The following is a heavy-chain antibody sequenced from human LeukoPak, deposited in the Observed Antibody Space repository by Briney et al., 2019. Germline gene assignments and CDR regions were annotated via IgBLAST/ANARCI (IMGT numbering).Heavy chain of an antibody. J-gene: IGHJ6*03. CDR1: GFTFSSYE. CDR3: ARDRVGQQLVGRKYYYYYMDV. D-gene: IGHD6-13*01. V-gene: IGHV3-7*01. CDR2: IKQDGSEK. Sequence: GGSLRLSCAASGFTFSSYEMNWVRQAPGKGLEWVANIKQDGSEKYYVDSVKGRFTISRDNAKNSLYLQMNSLGPEDTAVYYCARDRVGQQLVGRKYYYYYMDVWGKGTTVTISS.